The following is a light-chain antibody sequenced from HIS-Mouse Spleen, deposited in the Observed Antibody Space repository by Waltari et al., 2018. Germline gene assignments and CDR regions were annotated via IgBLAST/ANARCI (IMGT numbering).Light chain of an antibody. Sequence: QPVLTQPPSASGTPGQRDTKSCSGNSSHHGSNELYWYQQLPGTPPKLRIYSNNQRPSGVPDRFSGSKSGTSASLAISGLRSEDEADYYCAAWDDSLSGPVFGGGTKLTVL. CDR2: SNN. J-gene: IGLJ3*02. CDR3: AAWDDSLSGPV. CDR1: SSHHGSNE. V-gene: IGLV1-47*01.